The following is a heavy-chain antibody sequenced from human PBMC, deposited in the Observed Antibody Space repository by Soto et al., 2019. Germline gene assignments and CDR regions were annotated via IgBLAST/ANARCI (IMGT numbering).Heavy chain of an antibody. Sequence: QVQLQESGPGLVKPSGTLSLTCAVSGGSISSSNWWSWVRQPPGKGLEWIGEIYHSGSTNYNPSLKRRVTISVYKSKNQFSLNLSSVTAADTAVYYCARVVGSYYYGMDVWGQGTTVTVSS. CDR3: ARVVGSYYYGMDV. V-gene: IGHV4-4*02. CDR1: GGSISSSNW. CDR2: IYHSGST. J-gene: IGHJ6*02. D-gene: IGHD2-2*01.